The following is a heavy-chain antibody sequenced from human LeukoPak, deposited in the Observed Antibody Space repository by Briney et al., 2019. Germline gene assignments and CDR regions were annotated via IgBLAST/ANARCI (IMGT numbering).Heavy chain of an antibody. D-gene: IGHD1-26*01. CDR1: GYTFTVYY. J-gene: IGHJ6*03. V-gene: IGHV1-2*02. CDR2: INPNSGGT. CDR3: ARVSRQPTIYYYYYMDV. Sequence: GASVTVSCKASGYTFTVYYMHWVRQAPGQGLEWMGWINPNSGGTNYAQKFQGRVTMTRDTSISTAYMELSRLRSDDTAVYYCARVSRQPTIYYYYYMDVWGKGTTVTVSS.